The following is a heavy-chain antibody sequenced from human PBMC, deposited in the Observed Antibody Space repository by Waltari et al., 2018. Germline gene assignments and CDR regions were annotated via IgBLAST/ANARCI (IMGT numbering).Heavy chain of an antibody. CDR1: GFTFSSYA. Sequence: EVQLLESGGGLVQPGGSLRLSCAASGFTFSSYAMSWVRQAPGNGLEWCSAISGSGGSTYYADSVKGRFTISRDNSKNTLYLQMNSLRAEETAVYYCAKTGYADTGAFDIWGQGTMVTVSS. D-gene: IGHD5-12*01. V-gene: IGHV3-23*01. J-gene: IGHJ3*02. CDR3: AKTGYADTGAFDI. CDR2: ISGSGGST.